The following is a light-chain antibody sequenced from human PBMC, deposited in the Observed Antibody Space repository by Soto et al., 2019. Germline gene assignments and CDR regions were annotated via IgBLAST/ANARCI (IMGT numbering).Light chain of an antibody. CDR3: QQYNSYSPRT. CDR2: EAS. J-gene: IGKJ1*01. V-gene: IGKV1-5*03. Sequence: DIQMTQSPSTLSASVGDRVTITCRASQSIRSWLAWYQQKPGKAPKLLIYEASSLESGVPSRFSDSRSGTEFTLTIRRLQPDDFATYYCQQYNSYSPRTFGQGTKVEIK. CDR1: QSIRSW.